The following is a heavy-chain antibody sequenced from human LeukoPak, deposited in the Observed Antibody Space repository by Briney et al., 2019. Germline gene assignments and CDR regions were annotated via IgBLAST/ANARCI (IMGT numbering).Heavy chain of an antibody. D-gene: IGHD6-25*01. V-gene: IGHV3-73*01. J-gene: IGHJ4*02. CDR1: GFTFSSYG. CDR2: IRSKANSYAT. CDR3: TRLGSGGNVTDD. Sequence: GGSLRLSCAASGFTFSSYGMHWVRQASGKGLEWIGRIRSKANSYATTYAASVKGRFTISRDDSKNTAYLQMNSLKSEDTAVYYCTRLGSGGNVTDDWGQGTLVTVSS.